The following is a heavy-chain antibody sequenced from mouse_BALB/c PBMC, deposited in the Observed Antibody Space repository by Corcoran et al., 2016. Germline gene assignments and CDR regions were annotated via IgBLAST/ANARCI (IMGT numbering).Heavy chain of an antibody. V-gene: IGHV10-1*02. CDR3: VIQEWSKGGFAY. J-gene: IGHJ3*01. CDR1: GFTFNTYA. Sequence: EVQLVESGGGLVQPKGSLKLSCAASGFTFNTYAMNWVRQAPGKGWEWVARIRSKSNYYATYYDDSVKDRFTSSRDYSQSMLYLQMNNLKTEDTAMYYCVIQEWSKGGFAYWGQGTLVTVSA. D-gene: IGHD1-1*02. CDR2: IRSKSNYYAT.